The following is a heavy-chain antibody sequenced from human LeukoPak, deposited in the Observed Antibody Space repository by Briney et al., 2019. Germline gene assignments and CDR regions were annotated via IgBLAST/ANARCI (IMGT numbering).Heavy chain of an antibody. CDR2: VNPNSGNT. D-gene: IGHD6-13*01. J-gene: IGHJ4*02. V-gene: IGHV1-8*01. CDR1: GYTFTSYD. Sequence: ASVKVSCKASGYTFTSYDINWVRQATGQGLEWMGWVNPNSGNTGYAQKFQGRVTMTRNTSISTAYMELSSLRSEDTAVYYCARGRGSSWYGGYWGQGTLVTVSS. CDR3: ARGRGSSWYGGY.